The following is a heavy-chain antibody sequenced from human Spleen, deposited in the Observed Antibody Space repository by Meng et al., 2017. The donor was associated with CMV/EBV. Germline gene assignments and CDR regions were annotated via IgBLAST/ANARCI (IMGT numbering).Heavy chain of an antibody. D-gene: IGHD6-6*01. CDR1: GYTFTGYY. V-gene: IGHV1-2*02. CDR3: ARDREGSSSSFGAFDI. CDR2: INPNSGGT. J-gene: IGHJ3*02. Sequence: ASVKVSCKASGYTFTGYYMHWVRQAPGQGLEWMGWINPNSGGTNYAQKFQGRVTMTRDTSISTAYMELSRLRSDDTAVYYCARDREGSSSSFGAFDIWGQGTMVTVSS.